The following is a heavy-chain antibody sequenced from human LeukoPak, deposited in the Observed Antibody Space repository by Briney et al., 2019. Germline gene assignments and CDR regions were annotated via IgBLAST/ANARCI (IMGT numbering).Heavy chain of an antibody. Sequence: SETLSLTCTVSGGSISSSSYYWGWIRQPPGKGLEWIGSIYYSGSTYYNPSLKSRVTISVDTSKNQFSLKLSSVTAADTAVYYCARDGRACDIWGQGTMVTVSS. CDR3: ARDGRACDI. V-gene: IGHV4-39*07. CDR2: IYYSGST. J-gene: IGHJ3*02. CDR1: GGSISSSSYY. D-gene: IGHD2-15*01.